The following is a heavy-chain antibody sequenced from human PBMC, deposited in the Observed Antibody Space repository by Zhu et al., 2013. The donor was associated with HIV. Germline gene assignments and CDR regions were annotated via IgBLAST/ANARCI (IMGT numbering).Heavy chain of an antibody. J-gene: IGHJ5*02. CDR2: IKPSDGST. D-gene: IGHD3-22*01. CDR3: ARASTSGAYYGNWFDP. CDR1: GYTFTSYY. V-gene: IGHV1-46*01. Sequence: QVQLVQGGAEMKKPGASVRLSCEASGYTFTSYYTHWVRQAPGQGLEWMGIIKPSDGSTKYAQKFQDRVTVTRDTSTSTVYMELLSLRSEDTALLFCARASTSGAYYGNWFDPWGQGTPGPSSPQ.